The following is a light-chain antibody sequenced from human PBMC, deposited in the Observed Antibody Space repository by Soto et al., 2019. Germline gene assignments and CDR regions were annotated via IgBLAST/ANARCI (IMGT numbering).Light chain of an antibody. Sequence: QSVLTQPPSVSGAPGQRVTISCTGSTSNIGAGFDVHWYQQLPGTAPKLLIYGNNNRPSGVPDRFSGFKSGTSASLAITGLQAEDEADYYCQSHDNSLSGEYVFGTGTKVTVL. CDR3: QSHDNSLSGEYV. CDR1: TSNIGAGFD. CDR2: GNN. J-gene: IGLJ1*01. V-gene: IGLV1-40*01.